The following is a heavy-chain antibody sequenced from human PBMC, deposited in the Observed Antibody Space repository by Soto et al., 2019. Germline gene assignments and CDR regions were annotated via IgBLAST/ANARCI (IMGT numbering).Heavy chain of an antibody. CDR3: TRDRALAVADWFDP. D-gene: IGHD6-19*01. V-gene: IGHV3-23*01. CDR2: MTSSGITT. J-gene: IGHJ5*02. Sequence: GGSLRLSCAASGFTFSNYAMSWVRQAPGKGLEWVSSMTSSGITTYYADSVKGRFTISRDNSKNTLYLQMNSLRAEDTAVYYCTRDRALAVADWFDPWGQGTLVTVSS. CDR1: GFTFSNYA.